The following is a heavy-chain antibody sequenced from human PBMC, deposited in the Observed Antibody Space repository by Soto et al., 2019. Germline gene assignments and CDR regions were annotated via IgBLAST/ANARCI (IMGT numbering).Heavy chain of an antibody. CDR1: GFTFSSYW. CDR2: INSDGSTT. D-gene: IGHD2-2*02. J-gene: IGHJ5*02. Sequence: EVQLVESGGGLVQPGGSLRLSCAASGFTFSSYWMHWVRQAPGKGLVWVSRINSDGSTTTYADSVKGRFTISRDNAKNTLYLQMHSLRVEDTAVYYCARGAYCSSTSCYTGGGYNWFDPWGQGTLVTVSS. V-gene: IGHV3-74*01. CDR3: ARGAYCSSTSCYTGGGYNWFDP.